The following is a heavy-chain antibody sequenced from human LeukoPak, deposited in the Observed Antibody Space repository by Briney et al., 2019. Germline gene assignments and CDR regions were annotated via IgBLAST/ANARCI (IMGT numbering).Heavy chain of an antibody. CDR1: GFTFSIYA. CDR3: ARHDGGYGPFDY. Sequence: GGSLRLYCAASGFTFSIYAMSWVRQAPGKGLESVSAISGSGGSTYYADSVKGRFTISRDNSKNTLYLQMNSLRAEDTAVYYCARHDGGYGPFDYWGQGTLVTVSS. V-gene: IGHV3-23*01. CDR2: ISGSGGST. D-gene: IGHD5-12*01. J-gene: IGHJ4*02.